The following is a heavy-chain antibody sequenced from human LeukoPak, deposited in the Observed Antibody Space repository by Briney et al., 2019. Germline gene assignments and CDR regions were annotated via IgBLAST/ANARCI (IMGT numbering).Heavy chain of an antibody. V-gene: IGHV4-30-4*01. CDR3: ARYGSGSTWFDP. CDR1: GGSISSDNYQ. CDR2: INYSGST. J-gene: IGHJ5*02. Sequence: SQTLSLTCTVSGGSISSDNYQWSWIRQPPGKGLEWIGYINYSGSTYYSPSLKSRVTISVDTSKNQFFLKLSSVTAADTAVYYCARYGSGSTWFDPWGQGTLVTVSS. D-gene: IGHD3-10*01.